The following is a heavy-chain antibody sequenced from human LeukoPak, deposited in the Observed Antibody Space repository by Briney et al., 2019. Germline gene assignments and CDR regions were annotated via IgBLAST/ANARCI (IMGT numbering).Heavy chain of an antibody. CDR1: GGSFSDYY. J-gene: IGHJ4*02. Sequence: SETLSLNCAVYGGSFSDYYWSWIRQPPGKGLEWIGEINHSGTTNYSPSLKSRVSISVDTSKSQFSLKLNSVTAADAAMYYCASHYSSGSYRYTVSFDAWGQGMLVNVSS. V-gene: IGHV4-34*01. CDR2: INHSGTT. D-gene: IGHD3-16*02. CDR3: ASHYSSGSYRYTVSFDA.